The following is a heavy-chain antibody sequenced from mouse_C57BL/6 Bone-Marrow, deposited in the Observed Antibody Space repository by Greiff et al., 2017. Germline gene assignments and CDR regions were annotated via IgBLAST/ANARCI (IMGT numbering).Heavy chain of an antibody. J-gene: IGHJ4*01. D-gene: IGHD1-1*01. V-gene: IGHV14-4*01. CDR2: IDPENGDT. Sequence: EVQLQQSGAELVRPGASVKLSCTASGFNIKDDYMHWVKQRPEQGLEWIGWIDPENGDTEYASKFQGKATITADTSSNTAYLQLSSLTSEDTAVYYCTTTDSSYAMDYWGQGTSVTVSS. CDR1: GFNIKDDY. CDR3: TTTDSSYAMDY.